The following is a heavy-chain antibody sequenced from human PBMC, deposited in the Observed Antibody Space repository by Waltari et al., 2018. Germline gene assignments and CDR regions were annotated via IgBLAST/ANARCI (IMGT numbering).Heavy chain of an antibody. CDR1: GGSITSSTYY. CDR3: ARMAVAGISYFDP. CDR2: IYYTGIT. V-gene: IGHV4-39*07. J-gene: IGHJ5*02. Sequence: QLQLQESGPGLVKPSETLSLPCPVPGGSITSSTYYWGWIRQPPGKGLAWIASIYYTGITYYNPSLKSRVTISVDSSKNQFSLKLTSVTTADTAVYYCARMAVAGISYFDPWGQGTLVTVSS. D-gene: IGHD6-19*01.